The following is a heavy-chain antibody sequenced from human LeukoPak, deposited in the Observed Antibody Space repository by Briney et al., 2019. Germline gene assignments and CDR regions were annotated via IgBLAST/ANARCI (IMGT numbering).Heavy chain of an antibody. V-gene: IGHV3-53*01. Sequence: GGSLRLSCKASGFTVSSYCMSWVRQAPGKGLEWVALIYSGGNTDYADSVKGRFTISRDDSKNTLYIQMNSLRAEDTAVYYCAQNKIGGVVGATNPPGYWGQGTLVTVSS. CDR3: AQNKIGGVVGATNPPGY. J-gene: IGHJ4*02. D-gene: IGHD1-26*01. CDR1: GFTVSSYC. CDR2: IYSGGNT.